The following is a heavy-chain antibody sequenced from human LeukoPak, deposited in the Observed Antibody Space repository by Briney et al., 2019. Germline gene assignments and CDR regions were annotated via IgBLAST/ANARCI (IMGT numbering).Heavy chain of an antibody. V-gene: IGHV3-30*04. D-gene: IGHD3-10*01. J-gene: IGHJ4*02. CDR3: ARGRYGSGSYVSAS. CDR1: GFTVSSYA. Sequence: GGSLRLSCAASGFTVSSYAMHWVRQAPGKGLEWVAVISYDGSNKYYADSVKGRFTISRDNSKNTLYLQMNSLRAEDTAVYYCARGRYGSGSYVSASWGQGTLVTVSS. CDR2: ISYDGSNK.